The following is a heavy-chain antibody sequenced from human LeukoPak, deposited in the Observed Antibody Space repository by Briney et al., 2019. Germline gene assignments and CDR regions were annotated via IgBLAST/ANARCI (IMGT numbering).Heavy chain of an antibody. Sequence: SETLSLTCTVSGGPISSYYWSWIRQPAGKGLEWIGRIHTNGNTHYNPSLKSRVTMSIDTSKGQFSLKLGSVTAADTAVYYCARDRSSNWYSTDYWGQGTLVTVSS. CDR2: IHTNGNT. V-gene: IGHV4-4*07. CDR1: GGPISSYY. CDR3: ARDRSSNWYSTDY. D-gene: IGHD6-13*01. J-gene: IGHJ4*02.